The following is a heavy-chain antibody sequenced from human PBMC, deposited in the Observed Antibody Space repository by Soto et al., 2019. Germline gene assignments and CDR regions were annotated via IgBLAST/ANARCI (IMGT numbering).Heavy chain of an antibody. CDR2: ISTSGSAK. J-gene: IGHJ6*01. Sequence: GGPLRPSCQAPVLRFSRYQLDWARTDQGKGLEWVSYISTSGSAKYYADSVKGRFTISRDNAKNSLYLQMNSLRAEDTAVYYFACETSCNGTCCQPRGQGT. D-gene: IGHD2-2*01. CDR1: VLRFSRYQ. V-gene: IGHV3-48*03. CDR3: ACETSCNGTCCQP.